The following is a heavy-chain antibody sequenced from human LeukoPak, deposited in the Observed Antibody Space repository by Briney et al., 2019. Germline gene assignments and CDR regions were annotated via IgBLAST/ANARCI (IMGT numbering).Heavy chain of an antibody. D-gene: IGHD2-2*03. CDR3: ASGYCSSTSCYDPRYAFDY. Sequence: SVKVSCKASEGTFSSYAISWVRQAPGQGLEWMGGIIPIFGTANYAQKFQGRVTITADESTSTAYMELSSLRSEDTAVYYCASGYCSSTSCYDPRYAFDYWGQGTLVTVSS. CDR1: EGTFSSYA. CDR2: IIPIFGTA. V-gene: IGHV1-69*13. J-gene: IGHJ4*02.